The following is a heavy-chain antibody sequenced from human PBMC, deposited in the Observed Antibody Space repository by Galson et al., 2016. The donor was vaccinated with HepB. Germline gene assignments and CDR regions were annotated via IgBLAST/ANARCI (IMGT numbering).Heavy chain of an antibody. Sequence: LSLTCGVYGGSFSGFYWTWIRQSPGKGLEWIGEINHSGTTNYTPSLKRRVPMSVDTSKNQFSLKLSSVTAADTAVYYCARGYYYDSSGSYSYYYYMNVWGKGTTVTVSS. CDR3: ARGYYYDSSGSYSYYYYMNV. CDR1: GGSFSGFY. D-gene: IGHD3-22*01. V-gene: IGHV4-34*01. CDR2: INHSGTT. J-gene: IGHJ6*03.